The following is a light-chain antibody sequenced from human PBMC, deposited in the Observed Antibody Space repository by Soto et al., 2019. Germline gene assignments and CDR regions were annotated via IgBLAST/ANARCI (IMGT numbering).Light chain of an antibody. CDR3: QQYETFSGR. CDR2: DAS. J-gene: IGKJ1*01. V-gene: IGKV1-5*01. CDR1: QSVSGW. Sequence: MQVSREPSTRCAWWAPTVTVTCRASQSVSGWLAWYKQKPGEAPKLLIYDASALPRGVPSRFSGSGPGTKYALTLPSLQPGDSATSYCQQYETFSGRFGPGTML.